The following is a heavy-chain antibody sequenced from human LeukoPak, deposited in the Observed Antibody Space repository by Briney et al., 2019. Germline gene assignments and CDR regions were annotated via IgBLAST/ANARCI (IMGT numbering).Heavy chain of an antibody. CDR1: GYTFTSYA. Sequence: ASVKVSCKASGYTFTSYAMNWVRQAPGQGLEWMGRINTHTGNPTYAQGFTGRFVFSLDTSVSTAYLQISSLKAEDTAVYYCARVSSTDYYDSSGYGDIWGQGTMVTVSS. CDR3: ARVSSTDYYDSSGYGDI. V-gene: IGHV7-4-1*02. CDR2: INTHTGNP. D-gene: IGHD3-22*01. J-gene: IGHJ3*02.